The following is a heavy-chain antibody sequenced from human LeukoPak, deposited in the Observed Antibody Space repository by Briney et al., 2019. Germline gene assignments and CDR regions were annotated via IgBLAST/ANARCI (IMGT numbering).Heavy chain of an antibody. D-gene: IGHD3/OR15-3a*01. CDR3: ARGPRGIGRDWLGYFDY. Sequence: GASVKVSCRASGFSFFNYGITWVRQAPGQGLEWMGWISGYNGDTHYAQKLQGRVTLTTDTSTSTSYMELRSLRSDDTAVYYCARGPRGIGRDWLGYFDYWGQGTLVTISS. CDR1: GFSFFNYG. CDR2: ISGYNGDT. J-gene: IGHJ4*02. V-gene: IGHV1-18*01.